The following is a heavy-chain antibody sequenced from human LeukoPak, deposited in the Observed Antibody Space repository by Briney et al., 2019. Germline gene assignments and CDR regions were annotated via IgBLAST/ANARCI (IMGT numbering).Heavy chain of an antibody. J-gene: IGHJ4*02. Sequence: PGGSLRLSCAASGFTVSSYYMSWVRQAPGKGLEWVSLISGDGGSTYYADSVKGRFTISRDNSKNSLYLQMNSLRTEDTALYYCAKDRGSGWYYFDYWGQGTLVTVSS. CDR2: ISGDGGST. CDR3: AKDRGSGWYYFDY. D-gene: IGHD6-19*01. CDR1: GFTVSSYY. V-gene: IGHV3-43*02.